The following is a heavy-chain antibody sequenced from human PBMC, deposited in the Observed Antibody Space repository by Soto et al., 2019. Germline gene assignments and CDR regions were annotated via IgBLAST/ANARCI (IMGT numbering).Heavy chain of an antibody. CDR1: GGSFSGYY. CDR2: INHSGST. J-gene: IGHJ4*02. Sequence: SETLSLTCAVYGGSFSGYYWSWIRQPPGKGLEWIGEINHSGSTNYNPSLKSRVTISVDTSKNQFSLKLSSVTAADTAVYYCARSFGYGGYYFDYWGQGTLVTVSS. D-gene: IGHD4-17*01. CDR3: ARSFGYGGYYFDY. V-gene: IGHV4-34*01.